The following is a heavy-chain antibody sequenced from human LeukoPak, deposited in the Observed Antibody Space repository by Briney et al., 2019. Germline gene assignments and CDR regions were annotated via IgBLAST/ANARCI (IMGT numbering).Heavy chain of an antibody. CDR3: ARDSGVPYYYDSSGYYYGGMDV. CDR2: IKQDGSEK. Sequence: GGSLRLSCAASGFTFSSYWMSWVRQAPGKGLEWVANIKQDGSEKYHVDSVKGRFTISRDNAKNSLYLQMNSLRAEVTAVYYCARDSGVPYYYDSSGYYYGGMDVWGQGTTVTVSS. J-gene: IGHJ6*02. CDR1: GFTFSSYW. V-gene: IGHV3-7*03. D-gene: IGHD3-22*01.